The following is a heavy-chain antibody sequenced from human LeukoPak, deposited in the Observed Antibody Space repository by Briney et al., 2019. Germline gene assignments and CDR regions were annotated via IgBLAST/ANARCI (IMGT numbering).Heavy chain of an antibody. V-gene: IGHV3-53*01. Sequence: GGSLRLSCAASGFPVRTNYMNWVRQAPGKGLEWVAVISSGGTTHYADSVKGRFTISRDNAKNSVFLQMNSLRAEDTAVYYCARGRLFTSSPAPAPFDSWGQGTLVAVSS. CDR2: ISSGGTT. CDR3: ARGRLFTSSPAPAPFDS. J-gene: IGHJ4*02. D-gene: IGHD2-2*01. CDR1: GFPVRTNY.